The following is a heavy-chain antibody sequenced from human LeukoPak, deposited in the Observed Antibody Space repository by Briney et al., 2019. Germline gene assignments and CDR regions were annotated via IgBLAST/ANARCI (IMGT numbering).Heavy chain of an antibody. J-gene: IGHJ5*02. CDR2: INPKTGVT. CDR3: ARILNSWFDP. CDR1: GYTFTGYY. V-gene: IGHV1-2*02. Sequence: ASVKVSCKASGYTFTGYYLHWVRQAPGQGLEWMGWINPKTGVTKYAQSFQGNVTMTRDTSINTAYLELSRLRFDDTAAYYCARILNSWFDPWGQGTLITVSS.